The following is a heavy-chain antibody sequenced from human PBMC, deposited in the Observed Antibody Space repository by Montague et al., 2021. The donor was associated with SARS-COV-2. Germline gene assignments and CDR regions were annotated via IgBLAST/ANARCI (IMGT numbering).Heavy chain of an antibody. Sequence: SETLFLTCTVSGGSISSSSYYWGWIRQPPGKGLEWIGSIYYSGSTYYNPSPKSRVTISVDTSKNQFSLKLSSVTAADTAVYYCARVGRQQLVRLSGMDVWGQGTAVTVSS. V-gene: IGHV4-39*07. CDR2: IYYSGST. CDR1: GGSISSSSYY. D-gene: IGHD6-13*01. J-gene: IGHJ6*02. CDR3: ARVGRQQLVRLSGMDV.